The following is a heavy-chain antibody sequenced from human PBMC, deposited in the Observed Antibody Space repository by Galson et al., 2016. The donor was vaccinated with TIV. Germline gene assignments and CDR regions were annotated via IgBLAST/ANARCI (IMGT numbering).Heavy chain of an antibody. CDR3: AKDPRLSGYYFLHYFDH. Sequence: SLRLSCAGSGFTFSDYGMHWVRQAPGKGLEWVAVISYDGSDQYYAGSVKGRFTISRDNSKNTLYLQMKSLESDDTAMYYCAKDPRLSGYYFLHYFDHWGQGTLVTVSS. CDR1: GFTFSDYG. J-gene: IGHJ4*01. D-gene: IGHD2/OR15-2a*01. CDR2: ISYDGSDQ. V-gene: IGHV3-30*18.